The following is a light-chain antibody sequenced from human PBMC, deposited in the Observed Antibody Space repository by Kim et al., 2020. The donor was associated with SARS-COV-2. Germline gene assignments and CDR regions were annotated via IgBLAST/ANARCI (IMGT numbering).Light chain of an antibody. Sequence: SASVGDRVTITCRASQSIDNWLAWYQLKPGKVPKLLIYKAASLQSGVPSRFSGSGSGTELTLTISSLQPDDFATYYCQQYNDYWTFGQGTKVDIK. V-gene: IGKV1-5*03. CDR2: KAA. J-gene: IGKJ1*01. CDR3: QQYNDYWT. CDR1: QSIDNW.